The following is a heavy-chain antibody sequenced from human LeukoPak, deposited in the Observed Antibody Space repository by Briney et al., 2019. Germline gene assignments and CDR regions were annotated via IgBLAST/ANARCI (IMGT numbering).Heavy chain of an antibody. J-gene: IGHJ4*02. D-gene: IGHD3-16*01. Sequence: GGSLRLSCAASGFAFGGYEMNWVRQAPGKGLEWVSYINPTGSTIYYADSVKGRFTISRDNAKNSLYLQMNSLRAEDTAVYYCTTKNGGPNYFDYWGQGTLLTVSS. CDR2: INPTGSTI. CDR1: GFAFGGYE. CDR3: TTKNGGPNYFDY. V-gene: IGHV3-48*03.